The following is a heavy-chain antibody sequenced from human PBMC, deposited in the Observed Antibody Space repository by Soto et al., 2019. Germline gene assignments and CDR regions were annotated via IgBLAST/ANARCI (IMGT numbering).Heavy chain of an antibody. J-gene: IGHJ4*02. CDR3: ARRIVVVPAADY. V-gene: IGHV4-34*01. D-gene: IGHD2-2*01. CDR2: INHSGST. CDR1: GGSFSGYY. Sequence: ETLSLTCAVYGGSFSGYYWSWIRQPPGKGLEWIGEINHSGSTNYNPSLKSRVTVSVDTSKNQFSLKLSSVTAADTAVYYCARRIVVVPAADYWGQGTLVTVSS.